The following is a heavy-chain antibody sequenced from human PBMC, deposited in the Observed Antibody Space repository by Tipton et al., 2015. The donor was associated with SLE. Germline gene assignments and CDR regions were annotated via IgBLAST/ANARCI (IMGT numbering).Heavy chain of an antibody. D-gene: IGHD4-17*01. CDR2: ISHDGSNK. CDR3: ARMTVLDY. V-gene: IGHV3-30*04. J-gene: IGHJ4*02. Sequence: RSLRLSCAASGFTFSSYAMHWVRQAPGKGLEWVAVISHDGSNKYYADSVKGRFTISRDNVKNSLYLQMNSLRAEDTAVYYCARMTVLDYWGQGSLVTVSS. CDR1: GFTFSSYA.